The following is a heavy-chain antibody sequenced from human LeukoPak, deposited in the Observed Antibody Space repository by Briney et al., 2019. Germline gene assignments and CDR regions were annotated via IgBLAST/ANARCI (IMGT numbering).Heavy chain of an antibody. Sequence: PGGSLRLSCAASGFTVSDNYMSWVRQAPGKGLEWVSVIYSDGSTYYADSVKGRFTISRDNSKNTLFLQMNSLRAEDTAVYYCARWVVATMFDYWGPGTLVTVSS. V-gene: IGHV3-66*01. CDR3: ARWVVATMFDY. D-gene: IGHD5-12*01. CDR1: GFTVSDNY. CDR2: IYSDGST. J-gene: IGHJ4*02.